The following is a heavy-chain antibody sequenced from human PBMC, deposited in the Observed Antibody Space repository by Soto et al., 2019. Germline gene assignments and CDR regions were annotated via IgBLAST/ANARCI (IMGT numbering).Heavy chain of an antibody. CDR2: IYYSGTT. Sequence: QVQLQESGPGLVQPSQTLSLTCTVSGVSITKGGYYWSWIRQHPGKGLEWIGYIYYSGTTYYNPSLKSRLTISLDTARNRFALGVNSVSAADTAVYYCARADSSGYTFEHWGQGTLVTVSS. V-gene: IGHV4-31*03. J-gene: IGHJ4*02. CDR3: ARADSSGYTFEH. CDR1: GVSITKGGYY. D-gene: IGHD3-22*01.